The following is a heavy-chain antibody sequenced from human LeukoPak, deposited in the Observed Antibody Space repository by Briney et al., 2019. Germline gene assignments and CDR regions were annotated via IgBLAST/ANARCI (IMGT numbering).Heavy chain of an antibody. CDR3: AKDFPRIAAANYY. CDR1: GFPLVSIG. Sequence: GGPLDSSWQRPGFPLVSIGCPWSPRAQARGLGGGAFIRYDGSNKYYADSVKGRFTISRDNSKNTLYLQMNSLRAEDTAVYYCAKDFPRIAAANYYWGQGTLVTVSS. J-gene: IGHJ4*02. D-gene: IGHD6-13*01. CDR2: IRYDGSNK. V-gene: IGHV3-30*02.